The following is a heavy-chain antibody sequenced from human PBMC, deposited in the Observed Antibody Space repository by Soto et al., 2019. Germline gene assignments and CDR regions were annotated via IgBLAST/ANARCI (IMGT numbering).Heavy chain of an antibody. Sequence: GASVKVSCKASGFSFSDYFMHWVRQAPGQGLEWMGIINPSGDSRNYAQKFQGRVTITADESTSTAYMELSSLRSEDTAVYYCAREVVTSYYGMDVWGQGTTVTVSS. D-gene: IGHD2-21*02. CDR2: INPSGDSR. J-gene: IGHJ6*02. CDR3: AREVVTSYYGMDV. CDR1: GFSFSDYF. V-gene: IGHV1-46*01.